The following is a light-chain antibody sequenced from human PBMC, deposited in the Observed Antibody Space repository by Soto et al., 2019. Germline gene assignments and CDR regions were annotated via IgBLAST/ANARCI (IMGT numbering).Light chain of an antibody. V-gene: IGLV1-44*01. Sequence: QSVLTQPPSASGTPGQRVTISCSGSSSNIGSNTVNWYQQLPGTAPKLLIYINNQRTSGVPDRFSGSKSGTSASLAISGLQSEDEADYYCAAWDDSLNGVVFGGGTKLTVL. CDR2: INN. CDR1: SSNIGSNT. J-gene: IGLJ2*01. CDR3: AAWDDSLNGVV.